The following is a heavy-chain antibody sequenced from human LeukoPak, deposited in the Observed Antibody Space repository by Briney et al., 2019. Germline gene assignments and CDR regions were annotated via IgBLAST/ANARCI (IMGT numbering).Heavy chain of an antibody. Sequence: SETLSLTCAVYGGSFSGYYWSWLRQPPGKGLEWIGEINHSGSTNYNPSLKSRVTISVDTSKNQFSLKLSSVTAADTAVYYCARGRWFGESISVHFDYSGQGTLVAVSS. CDR2: INHSGST. J-gene: IGHJ4*02. D-gene: IGHD3-10*01. V-gene: IGHV4-34*01. CDR3: ARGRWFGESISVHFDY. CDR1: GGSFSGYY.